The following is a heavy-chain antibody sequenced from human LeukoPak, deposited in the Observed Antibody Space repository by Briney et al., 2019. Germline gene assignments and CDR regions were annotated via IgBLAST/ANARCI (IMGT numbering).Heavy chain of an antibody. CDR2: IYTSGST. J-gene: IGHJ4*02. Sequence: PSQTLSLTCTVSGGSISSGSYYWSWIRQPAGKGLEWIGRIYTSGSTNYNPSLKSRVTISVDTSKNQFSLKLSSVTAADTAVYYCAREIVVPHYFDYWGQGTLVTVSP. CDR1: GGSISSGSYY. V-gene: IGHV4-61*02. D-gene: IGHD2-15*01. CDR3: AREIVVPHYFDY.